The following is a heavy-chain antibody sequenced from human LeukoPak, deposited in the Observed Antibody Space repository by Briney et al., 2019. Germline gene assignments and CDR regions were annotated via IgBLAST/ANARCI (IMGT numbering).Heavy chain of an antibody. CDR3: AKDESGYYDSSGYYYDNDY. Sequence: GGSLRLSCAASGFTFSSYGMHWVRQAPGKGLEWVAVIWYDGSNKYYADSVKGRFTISRDNSKNTLYLQMNSLRAEDTAVYYCAKDESGYYDSSGYYYDNDYWGQGTLVTVSS. V-gene: IGHV3-33*06. D-gene: IGHD3-22*01. J-gene: IGHJ4*02. CDR1: GFTFSSYG. CDR2: IWYDGSNK.